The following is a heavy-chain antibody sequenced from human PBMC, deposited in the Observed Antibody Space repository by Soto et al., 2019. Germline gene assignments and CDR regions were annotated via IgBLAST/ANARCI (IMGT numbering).Heavy chain of an antibody. Sequence: GASVKVSCKASGYTFTGYYMHWVRQAPGQGLEWMGWINPNSGGTNYAQKLQGRVTMTRDTSISTAYMELSRLRSDDTAVYYCARDYSYCSSTSCAKGWFDPWGQGTLVTVSS. V-gene: IGHV1-2*02. CDR1: GYTFTGYY. D-gene: IGHD2-2*01. CDR2: INPNSGGT. J-gene: IGHJ5*02. CDR3: ARDYSYCSSTSCAKGWFDP.